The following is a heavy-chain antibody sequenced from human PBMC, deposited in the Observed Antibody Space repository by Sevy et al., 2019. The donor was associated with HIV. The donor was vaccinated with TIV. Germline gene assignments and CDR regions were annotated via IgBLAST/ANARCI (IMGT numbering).Heavy chain of an antibody. CDR2: MNPNSGNT. CDR3: ARAGYSSGWYATYYYYYGMDV. Sequence: ASVKVSCKASGYTFTSYDINWVRQATGQGLEWMGWMNPNSGNTGYAQKFQGRVTMTRNTSRSTAYMELSSLRSEDTAVYYCARAGYSSGWYATYYYYYGMDVWGQGTTVTVSS. V-gene: IGHV1-8*01. D-gene: IGHD6-19*01. J-gene: IGHJ6*02. CDR1: GYTFTSYD.